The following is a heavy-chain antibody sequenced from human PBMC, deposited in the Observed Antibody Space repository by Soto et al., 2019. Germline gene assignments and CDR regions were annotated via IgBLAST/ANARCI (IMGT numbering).Heavy chain of an antibody. J-gene: IGHJ5*02. V-gene: IGHV4-59*08. CDR3: ARPRTVWGSYRVGWLFDP. CDR1: GGSISSYY. D-gene: IGHD3-16*02. CDR2: MHNSGST. Sequence: SETLSLTCTVSGGSISSYYWSWIRQPPGKGLEWIGYMHNSGSTKYNPSLKSRVTISADTSKNQFSLKLSSVTAADSAVYYCARPRTVWGSYRVGWLFDPWGQGTLVTVSS.